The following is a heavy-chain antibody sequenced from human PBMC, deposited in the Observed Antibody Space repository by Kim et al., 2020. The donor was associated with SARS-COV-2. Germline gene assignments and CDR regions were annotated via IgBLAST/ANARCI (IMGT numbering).Heavy chain of an antibody. CDR3: ARHEYGFNYFDSSGYADY. J-gene: IGHJ4*02. Sequence: GESLKISCKGSGYSFSSYWIAWVRQMPGKGLEWMGIIYPGDSDNRYSPSFQGQVTISADRSISTAYLPWSTLKASDTAMYYCARHEYGFNYFDSSGYADYWGQGTLVTVSS. CDR1: GYSFSSYW. CDR2: IYPGDSDN. V-gene: IGHV5-51*01. D-gene: IGHD3-22*01.